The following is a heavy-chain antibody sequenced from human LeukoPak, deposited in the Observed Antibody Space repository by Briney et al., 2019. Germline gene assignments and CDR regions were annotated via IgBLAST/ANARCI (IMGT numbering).Heavy chain of an antibody. CDR2: ISYDGSNK. CDR3: ARETYYYDSSGYPSGFDP. J-gene: IGHJ5*02. D-gene: IGHD3-22*01. Sequence: PGRSLRLSCAASGFTFSSHAMHWVRQAPGKGLEWVAVISYDGSNKYYADSVKGRFTISRDNSKNTLYLQMNSLRAEDTAVYYCARETYYYDSSGYPSGFDPWGQGTLVTVSS. V-gene: IGHV3-30*01. CDR1: GFTFSSHA.